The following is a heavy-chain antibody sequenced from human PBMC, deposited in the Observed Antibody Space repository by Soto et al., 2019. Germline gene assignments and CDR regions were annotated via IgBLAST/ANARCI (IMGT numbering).Heavy chain of an antibody. CDR2: IFYSGST. V-gene: IGHV4-59*11. CDR3: ARDGNIAAAGMGFDY. J-gene: IGHJ4*02. CDR1: GGSINSISNHY. Sequence: SETLSLTCTVSGGSINSISNHYCSWIRLPPGKGLEWIGYIFYSGSTNYNPSLKSRVIISVDTSKNQVSLKLSSVTAADTAVYWCARDGNIAAAGMGFDYWGQGTLVTVSS. D-gene: IGHD6-13*01.